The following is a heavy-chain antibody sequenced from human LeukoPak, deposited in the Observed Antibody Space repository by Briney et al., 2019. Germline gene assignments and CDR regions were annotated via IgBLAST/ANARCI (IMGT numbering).Heavy chain of an antibody. V-gene: IGHV3-9*01. CDR2: ISWNSGSI. D-gene: IGHD3-3*01. J-gene: IGHJ4*02. Sequence: GRSLRLSCAASGFTFDDYAMHWARQAPGKGLEWVSGISWNSGSIGYADSVKGRFTISRDNAKNSLYLQMNSLRAEDTAVYYCASGGIRGSTGDYWGQGTLVTVSS. CDR1: GFTFDDYA. CDR3: ASGGIRGSTGDY.